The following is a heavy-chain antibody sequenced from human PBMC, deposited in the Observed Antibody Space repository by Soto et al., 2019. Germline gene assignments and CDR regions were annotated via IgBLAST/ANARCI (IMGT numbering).Heavy chain of an antibody. CDR3: AREYEGVGATPQLGEFDY. J-gene: IGHJ4*02. D-gene: IGHD1-26*01. V-gene: IGHV3-30-3*01. CDR2: ISYDGSNK. Sequence: QVQLVESGGGGVQPGRSLRLSCAASGFTFSSYAMHWVRQAPGKGLEWVAVISYDGSNKYYADSVKGRFTISRDNSKNTLYLQMNSLRAEDTAVYYCAREYEGVGATPQLGEFDYWGQGTLVTVSS. CDR1: GFTFSSYA.